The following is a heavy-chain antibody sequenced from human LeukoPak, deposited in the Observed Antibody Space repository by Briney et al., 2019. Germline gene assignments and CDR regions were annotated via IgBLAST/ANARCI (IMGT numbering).Heavy chain of an antibody. CDR1: GGSFSGYY. J-gene: IGHJ4*02. CDR3: ARASDSSGYYGLDY. CDR2: INHSGST. Sequence: PSETPSLTCAVYGGSFSGYYWSWIRQPPGKGLEWIGEINHSGSTNYNPSLKSRVTISVDTSKNQFSLKLSSVTAADTAVYYCARASDSSGYYGLDYWGQGTLVTVSS. V-gene: IGHV4-34*01. D-gene: IGHD3-22*01.